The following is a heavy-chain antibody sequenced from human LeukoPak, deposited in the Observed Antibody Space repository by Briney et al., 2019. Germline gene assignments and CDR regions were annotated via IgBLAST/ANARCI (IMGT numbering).Heavy chain of an antibody. Sequence: GGSLRLSCAASGFTVITNDMTWVRQAPGKGLVWVSRINSDGSSTSCADSVKGRFTISRDNAKNTLYLQMNSLRAEDTAVYYCARVWHDSSGYYRHFDYWGQGTLVTVSS. CDR1: GFTVITND. V-gene: IGHV3-74*01. D-gene: IGHD3-22*01. CDR2: INSDGSST. CDR3: ARVWHDSSGYYRHFDY. J-gene: IGHJ4*02.